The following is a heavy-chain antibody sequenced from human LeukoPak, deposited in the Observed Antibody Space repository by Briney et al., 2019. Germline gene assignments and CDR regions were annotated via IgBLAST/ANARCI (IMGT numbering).Heavy chain of an antibody. J-gene: IGHJ4*02. CDR3: ARGPVQLERLDY. CDR1: GGTFSGYA. Sequence: SVKVSCKASGGTFSGYAISWVRQAPGQGLEWMGGIIPIFGTANYAQKFQGRVTITADESTSTAYMELSSLRSGDTAVYYCARGPVQLERLDYWGQGTLVTVSS. D-gene: IGHD1-1*01. V-gene: IGHV1-69*13. CDR2: IIPIFGTA.